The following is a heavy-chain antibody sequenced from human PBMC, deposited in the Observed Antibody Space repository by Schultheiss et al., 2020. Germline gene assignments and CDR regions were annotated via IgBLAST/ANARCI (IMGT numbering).Heavy chain of an antibody. J-gene: IGHJ6*02. CDR2: IYTSGST. Sequence: SETLSLTCTVSGGSISSGSYYWSWIRQPAGKGLEWIGRIYTSGSTYYNPSLKSRVTISVDTSKNQFSLQLNSVTPEDTAVYYCTSGGFWSGFSGYYYGMDVWGQGTTVTVSS. V-gene: IGHV4-61*02. D-gene: IGHD3-3*01. CDR3: TSGGFWSGFSGYYYGMDV. CDR1: GGSISSGSYY.